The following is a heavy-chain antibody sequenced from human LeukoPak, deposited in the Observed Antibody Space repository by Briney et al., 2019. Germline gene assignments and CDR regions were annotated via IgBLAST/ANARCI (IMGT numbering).Heavy chain of an antibody. D-gene: IGHD2-21*02. V-gene: IGHV1-24*01. Sequence: ASVKVSYKVSGYTLTELSMHWVRQAPGKGLEWMGGFDPEDGETIYAQKFQGRVTMTEDTSTDTAYMELSSLRSEDTAVYYCATSWARPMTAIYLFDYWGQGTLVTVSS. CDR3: ATSWARPMTAIYLFDY. CDR2: FDPEDGET. J-gene: IGHJ4*02. CDR1: GYTLTELS.